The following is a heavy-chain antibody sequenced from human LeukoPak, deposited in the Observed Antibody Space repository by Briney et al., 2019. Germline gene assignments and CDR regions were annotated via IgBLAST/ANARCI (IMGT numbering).Heavy chain of an antibody. V-gene: IGHV4-61*02. D-gene: IGHD3-22*01. J-gene: IGHJ4*02. Sequence: SQTLSLTCTVSGGSISSGSYYWSWIRQPAGKGLEWIGRIYTSGSTNYNPSLKSRVTMSVDTSKNQFSLKLSSVTAADTAVYYCARAGYYYDSSGYHYLDYWGQGTLVTVSS. CDR1: GGSISSGSYY. CDR3: ARAGYYYDSSGYHYLDY. CDR2: IYTSGST.